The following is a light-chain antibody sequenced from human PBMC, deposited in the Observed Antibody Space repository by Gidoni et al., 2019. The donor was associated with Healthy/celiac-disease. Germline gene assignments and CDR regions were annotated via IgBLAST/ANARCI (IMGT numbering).Light chain of an antibody. CDR3: QQSYSTPLT. CDR2: AAS. V-gene: IGKV1-39*01. J-gene: IGKJ4*01. Sequence: DIQMTQSPSSLSASVGDRVTITCLASQSISSYLNWYQQKPGKAPKLLIYAASSLQSGCPSRFSGSGSGTDFTLTISSLQPEDFATYYCQQSYSTPLTFGGGTKVEIK. CDR1: QSISSY.